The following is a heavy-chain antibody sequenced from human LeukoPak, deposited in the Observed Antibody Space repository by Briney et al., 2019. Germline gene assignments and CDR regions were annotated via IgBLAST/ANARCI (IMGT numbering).Heavy chain of an antibody. CDR2: IHEDGSVK. CDR3: ARGRGWVDH. V-gene: IGHV3-7*01. Sequence: GGSLRLSCAASGFTFTIYSMSWFRQAPGKGLEWVVNIHEDGSVKNYVDSVKGRFTISRDNARNSVYLQLNSLRAEDTALYYCARGRGWVDHWGQGTLVTVSS. J-gene: IGHJ4*02. D-gene: IGHD3-16*01. CDR1: GFTFTIYS.